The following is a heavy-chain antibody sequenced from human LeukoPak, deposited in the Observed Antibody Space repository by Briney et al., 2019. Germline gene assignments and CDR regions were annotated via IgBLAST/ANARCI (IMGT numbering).Heavy chain of an antibody. J-gene: IGHJ4*02. CDR3: ARQGDFWSGYPSDY. CDR2: IYYSGST. Sequence: KSSETLSLTCTVSGDSISSSTYYWGWIRQPPGKGLEWIGSIYYSGSTYYNPSLKSRVTISVDTSKNQFSLKLRSVSDADTAVYYCARQGDFWSGYPSDYWGQGTLVTVSS. V-gene: IGHV4-39*01. D-gene: IGHD3-3*01. CDR1: GDSISSSTYY.